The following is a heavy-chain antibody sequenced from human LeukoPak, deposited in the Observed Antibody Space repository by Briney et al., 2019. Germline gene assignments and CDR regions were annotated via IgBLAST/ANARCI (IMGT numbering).Heavy chain of an antibody. CDR1: GFSFSTYT. CDR3: AKGTVIVVLDAY. J-gene: IGHJ4*02. V-gene: IGHV3-23*01. Sequence: PGGSLRLSCAASGFSFSTYTMNWVRQAPGKGLEWVSGISGGSGGSTYYAESVRGRFTISRDNSKNTLYLQMSSLRAEDTAVYYCAKGTVIVVLDAYWGQGTLVTVSS. CDR2: ISGGSGGST. D-gene: IGHD3-22*01.